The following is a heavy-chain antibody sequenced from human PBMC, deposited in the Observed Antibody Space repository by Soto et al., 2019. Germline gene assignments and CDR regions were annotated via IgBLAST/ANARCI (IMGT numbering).Heavy chain of an antibody. V-gene: IGHV4-34*01. Sequence: QVQLQQWGAGLLKPSETLSLTCAVYGGSFSGYYWSWIRQPPGKGLEWIGEINHSGSTNYNPSLKSQVTISVDTSKNQFSLKLSSVTAADTAVYYCARGFAARRVRDYWGQGTLVTVSS. J-gene: IGHJ4*02. CDR3: ARGFAARRVRDY. CDR1: GGSFSGYY. CDR2: INHSGST. D-gene: IGHD6-25*01.